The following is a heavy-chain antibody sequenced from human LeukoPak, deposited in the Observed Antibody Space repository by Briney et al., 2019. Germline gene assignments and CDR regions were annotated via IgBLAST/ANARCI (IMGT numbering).Heavy chain of an antibody. J-gene: IGHJ5*01. CDR3: ARGVYGRFDS. Sequence: GGSLRLSCGASGFTFDAYEINWVRQAPGKGLEWVSYISGSGRTIYYADSVKGRFTISWDNAKNSVYLQMNRLRAEDTAVYYCARGVYGRFDSWGQGTLVTVSS. V-gene: IGHV3-48*03. D-gene: IGHD2/OR15-2a*01. CDR2: ISGSGRTI. CDR1: GFTFDAYE.